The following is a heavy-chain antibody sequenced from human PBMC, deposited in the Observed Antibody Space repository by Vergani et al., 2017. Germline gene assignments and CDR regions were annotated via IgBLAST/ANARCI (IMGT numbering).Heavy chain of an antibody. CDR1: GGSISSYY. CDR3: ARSAAGPYYYYYMDV. J-gene: IGHJ6*03. V-gene: IGHV4-4*07. Sequence: VKLHKSETGLVKPSETQSLTCTVSGGSISSYYWSWIRQPAGKGLEWIGRIYTSGSTNYNPSLKSRVTMSVDTSKNQFSLKLSSVTAADTAVYYCARSAAGPYYYYYMDVWGKGTTVTVSS. D-gene: IGHD6-13*01. CDR2: IYTSGST.